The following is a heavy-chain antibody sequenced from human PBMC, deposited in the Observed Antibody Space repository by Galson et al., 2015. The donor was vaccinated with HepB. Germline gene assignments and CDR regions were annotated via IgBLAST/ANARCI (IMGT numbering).Heavy chain of an antibody. D-gene: IGHD2-2*01. CDR1: GFTVRSTN. CDR2: IYSGGNT. V-gene: IGHV3-53*04. CDR3: ARCPSTSFMWFDP. J-gene: IGHJ5*02. Sequence: SLRLSCAASGFTVRSTNMCWVRQAPGKGLEWVSVIYSGGNTYYADSVKGRFTISRHNSKNTLYLQMNSLRAEDTAVYYCARCPSTSFMWFDPWGQGTLVTVSS.